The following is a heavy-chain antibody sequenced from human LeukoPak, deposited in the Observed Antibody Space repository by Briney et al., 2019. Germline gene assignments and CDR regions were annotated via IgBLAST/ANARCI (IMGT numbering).Heavy chain of an antibody. D-gene: IGHD4-23*01. CDR3: ASLTGNSDAFDI. J-gene: IGHJ3*02. CDR2: IYYSGST. V-gene: IGHV4-59*01. Sequence: KPSETLSLTCTVSGGSISSYYWSWIRQPPGKGLKWIGYIYYSGSTNYNPSLKSRVTISVDTSKNQFSLKLSSVTAADTAVYYCASLTGNSDAFDIWGQGTMVTVSS. CDR1: GGSISSYY.